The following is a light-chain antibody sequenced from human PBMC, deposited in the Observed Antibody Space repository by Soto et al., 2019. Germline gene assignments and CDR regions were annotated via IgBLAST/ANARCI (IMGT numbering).Light chain of an antibody. Sequence: QSVLTQPASVSGSPGQSITISCTGTSSDVGGYNYVSWYQQHPGKAPKLMIYEVSNRPSGVSNRFSASKSGNTASLTISGLQAEDEADYYCSSYTSSTTHVVFGGGTKVTVL. J-gene: IGLJ2*01. V-gene: IGLV2-14*01. CDR3: SSYTSSTTHVV. CDR1: SSDVGGYNY. CDR2: EVS.